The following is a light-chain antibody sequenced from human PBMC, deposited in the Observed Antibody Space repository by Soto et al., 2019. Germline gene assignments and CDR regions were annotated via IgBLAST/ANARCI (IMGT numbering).Light chain of an antibody. CDR2: GAS. Sequence: DIQMTQSPSSLSASVGARVSITCQASEDIRTSLSWFQHNPGRAPKLLIYGASYLETGVPSRFRGSGSGTDFTLTISSLQPEDIATYDCQHYNNLPPFTFGPGTIVDIK. V-gene: IGKV1-33*01. CDR1: EDIRTS. CDR3: QHYNNLPPFT. J-gene: IGKJ3*01.